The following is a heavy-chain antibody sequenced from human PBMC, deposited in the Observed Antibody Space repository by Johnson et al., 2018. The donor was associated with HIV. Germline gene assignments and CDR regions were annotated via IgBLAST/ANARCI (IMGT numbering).Heavy chain of an antibody. CDR1: GFTFDDYD. CDR3: ARGGTYSRSWSDAFHI. J-gene: IGHJ3*02. CDR2: IGWSSGVL. D-gene: IGHD6-13*01. V-gene: IGHV3-9*01. Sequence: VQLVESGGGLVQPGRSLRLSCAASGFTFDDYDMHWVRQAPGKGLEWVSGIGWSSGVLAYVVSVKGRFTISRDNAKNSLYLLLNSLRAEDTAVYSCARGGTYSRSWSDAFHIWGQGTMVTVSS.